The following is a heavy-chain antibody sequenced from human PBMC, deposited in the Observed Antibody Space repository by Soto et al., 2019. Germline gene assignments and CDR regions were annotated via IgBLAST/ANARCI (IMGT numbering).Heavy chain of an antibody. V-gene: IGHV1-18*01. Sequence: QVQLVQSGAEVKKPGASVKVSCKASGYTFTSYGISWVRQAPGQGLEWMGWISAYNGNTNYAQKLQGRVSMTTDTSKSTAYVELRSLRSDDTAVYYCAWRGLLEWLSHHDYWGQGTLVTVSS. CDR2: ISAYNGNT. CDR1: GYTFTSYG. D-gene: IGHD3-3*01. J-gene: IGHJ4*02. CDR3: AWRGLLEWLSHHDY.